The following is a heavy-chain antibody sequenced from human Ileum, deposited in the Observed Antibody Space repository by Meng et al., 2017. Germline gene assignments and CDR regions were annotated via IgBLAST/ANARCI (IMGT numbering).Heavy chain of an antibody. CDR1: GFTFSSFG. CDR3: AKKMVGGWVPNDC. J-gene: IGHJ4*02. V-gene: IGHV3-30*18. Sequence: QVQLVESGGGVFQPGRSLRLSCAATGFTFSSFGMHWVRQAPGKGLEWVAYISYDGSNKQYADSVKGRFTISRDNSENTLYLQMSSLRSEDTAVYYCAKKMVGGWVPNDCWGQGTLVTVSS. CDR2: ISYDGSNK. D-gene: IGHD3-10*02.